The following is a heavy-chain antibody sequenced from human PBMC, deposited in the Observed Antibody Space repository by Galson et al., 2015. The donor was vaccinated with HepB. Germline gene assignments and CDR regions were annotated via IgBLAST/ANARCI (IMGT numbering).Heavy chain of an antibody. V-gene: IGHV5-10-1*01. J-gene: IGHJ2*01. CDR3: ARAGAVFWYFDL. CDR1: GYSFTSYW. D-gene: IGHD3-10*01. CDR2: IDPSDSYT. Sequence: QSGAEVKKPGESLRISCKDSGYSFTSYWISWVRQMPGRGLEWMGRIDPSDSYTNYSPSFRGHVTISADKSIGTAYLQWSSLEASDTAMYYCARAGAVFWYFDLWGRGTLVTVSS.